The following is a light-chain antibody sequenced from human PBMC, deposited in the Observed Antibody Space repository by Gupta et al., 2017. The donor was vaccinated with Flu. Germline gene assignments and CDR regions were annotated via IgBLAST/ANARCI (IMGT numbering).Light chain of an antibody. Sequence: AALTQPPSASAPPVQCVTLHGTRTSSDVGGYNYVSWYQQHPGKAPKLMIYEISKRPSGVPDRFSGSKSGNTASLTVSGLQAEDEADYYCSSYAGSNIPVVFGGGTKLTVI. CDR3: SSYAGSNIPVV. J-gene: IGLJ2*01. CDR1: SSDVGGYNY. V-gene: IGLV2-8*01. CDR2: EIS.